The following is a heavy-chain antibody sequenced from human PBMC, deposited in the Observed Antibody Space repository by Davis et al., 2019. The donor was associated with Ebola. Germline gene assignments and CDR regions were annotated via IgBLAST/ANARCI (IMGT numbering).Heavy chain of an antibody. Sequence: AASVKVSCKTSGYTFTSYFLHWVRQAPGQGLEWMGIINPSGGSATYAQKFQGRVTMTRDTSTTTAYMELSSLRSEDTAVYYCARPIEKRCSPGCFDLWGRGTLVTVSS. D-gene: IGHD4/OR15-4a*01. V-gene: IGHV1-46*01. CDR2: INPSGGSA. CDR1: GYTFTSYF. CDR3: ARPIEKRCSPGCFDL. J-gene: IGHJ2*01.